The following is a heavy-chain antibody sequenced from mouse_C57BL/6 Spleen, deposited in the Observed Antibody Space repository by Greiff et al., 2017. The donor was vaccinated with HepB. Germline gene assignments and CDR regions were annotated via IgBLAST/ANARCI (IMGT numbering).Heavy chain of an antibody. CDR3: ARQNYYGSSSYFDY. CDR1: GFTFSSYG. D-gene: IGHD1-1*01. Sequence: EVKVVESGGDLVKPGGSLKLSCAASGFTFSSYGMSWVRQTPDKRLEWVATISSGGSYTYYPDSVKGRFTISRDNAKNTLYLQMSSLKSEDTAMYYCARQNYYGSSSYFDYWGHGTTLTVSS. CDR2: ISSGGSYT. J-gene: IGHJ2*01. V-gene: IGHV5-6*01.